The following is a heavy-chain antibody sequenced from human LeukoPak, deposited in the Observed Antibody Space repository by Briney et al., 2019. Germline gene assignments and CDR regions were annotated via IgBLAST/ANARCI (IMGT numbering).Heavy chain of an antibody. V-gene: IGHV4-31*03. CDR1: GGSISSGGYY. CDR3: ARGDIVVVPAAIGY. D-gene: IGHD2-2*01. J-gene: IGHJ4*02. Sequence: PSETLSLTCTVSGGSISSGGYYWSWIRQHPGKGLEWIGYIYYSGSTYYNPSLKSRVTISVDTSKNQFSLKLSSVTAADTAVYYCARGDIVVVPAAIGYWGQGTLVTVSS. CDR2: IYYSGST.